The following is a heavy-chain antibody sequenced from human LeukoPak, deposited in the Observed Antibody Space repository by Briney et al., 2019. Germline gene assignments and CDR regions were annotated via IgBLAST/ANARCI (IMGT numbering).Heavy chain of an antibody. CDR1: GVTFSSYA. J-gene: IGHJ4*02. V-gene: IGHV3-23*01. CDR3: AKFTRSSGDCL. Sequence: GGSLRLSCAASGVTFSSYAMSWVRQAPGKGLEWVSAISGSGGSTYYADSVKGRFTISRDNAKNSLYLQMNSLRAEDTPVYYCAKFTRSSGDCLWGQGILVTVSS. D-gene: IGHD2-21*01. CDR2: ISGSGGST.